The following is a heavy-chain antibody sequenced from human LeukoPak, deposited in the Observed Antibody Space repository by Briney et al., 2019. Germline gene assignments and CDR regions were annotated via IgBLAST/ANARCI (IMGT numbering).Heavy chain of an antibody. CDR3: AKIPELEHAFDI. CDR2: IRYDGSNK. CDR1: GFTFSSYG. Sequence: GGSLRLSCAASGFTFSSYGMHWVRQAPGKGLEWVAFIRYDGSNKYYADSVKGRFTISRDNSKNTLYLQMNSLRAEDTAVYYCAKIPELEHAFDIWGQGTMVTVSS. V-gene: IGHV3-30*02. J-gene: IGHJ3*02. D-gene: IGHD1/OR15-1a*01.